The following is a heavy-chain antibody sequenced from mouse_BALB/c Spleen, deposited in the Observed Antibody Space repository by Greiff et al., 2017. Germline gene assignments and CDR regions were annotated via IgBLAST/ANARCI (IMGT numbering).Heavy chain of an antibody. CDR2: ISDGGSYT. V-gene: IGHV5-4*02. CDR3: ARAGTTVEDAMDY. Sequence: EVQGVESGGGLVKPGGSLKLSCAASGFTFSDYYMYWVRQTPEKRLEWVATISDGGSYTYYPDSVKGRFTISRDNAKNKLYLQMSSLKSEDTAMYYCARAGTTVEDAMDYWGQGTSVTVSS. CDR1: GFTFSDYY. D-gene: IGHD1-1*01. J-gene: IGHJ4*01.